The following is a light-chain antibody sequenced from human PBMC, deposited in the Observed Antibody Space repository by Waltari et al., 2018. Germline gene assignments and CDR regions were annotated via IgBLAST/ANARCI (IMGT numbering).Light chain of an antibody. CDR1: SSDIGTYNF. CDR2: EVT. CDR3: CSYAGTNIPVL. Sequence: QPALSQPASVSGSPGQSITISCSGTSSDIGTYNFVSWYQQHPGKAPKIVIYEVTERPSGVSNLFSGSKSGNTASLTISRLQAEDEADYYCCSYAGTNIPVLFGGGTRLNVL. J-gene: IGLJ2*01. V-gene: IGLV2-23*02.